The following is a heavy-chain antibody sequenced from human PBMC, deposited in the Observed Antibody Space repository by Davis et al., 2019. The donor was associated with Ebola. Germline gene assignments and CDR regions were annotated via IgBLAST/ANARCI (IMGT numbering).Heavy chain of an antibody. V-gene: IGHV3-30*18. CDR2: ISYDGSNK. CDR3: AKAVRSTSDQY. CDR1: GFTFSSYG. D-gene: IGHD6-6*01. Sequence: GESLKISCAASGFTFSSYGMHWVRQAPGKGLEWVAVISYDGSNKYYADSVKGRFTISRDNSKNTLYLQMNSLRAEDTAVYYCAKAVRSTSDQYWGQGTLVTVSS. J-gene: IGHJ4*02.